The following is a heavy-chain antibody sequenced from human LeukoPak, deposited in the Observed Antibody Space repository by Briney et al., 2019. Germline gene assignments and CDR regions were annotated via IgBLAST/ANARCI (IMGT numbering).Heavy chain of an antibody. Sequence: SETLSLTCTVSGYSISSGYYWGWIRQPPGKGLEWIGRIYHSGSTYYNPSLKSRVTISVDTSKNQFSLKLSSVTAADTAVYYCARADSGVTTGLFYYYMDVWGKGTTVTVSS. CDR1: GYSISSGYY. D-gene: IGHD4-11*01. V-gene: IGHV4-38-2*02. CDR2: IYHSGST. CDR3: ARADSGVTTGLFYYYMDV. J-gene: IGHJ6*03.